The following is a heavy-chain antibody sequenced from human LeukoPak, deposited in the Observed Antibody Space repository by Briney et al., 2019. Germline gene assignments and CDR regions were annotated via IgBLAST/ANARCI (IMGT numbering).Heavy chain of an antibody. CDR1: GFTFDDYG. CDR2: LNWNGGST. CDR3: ASEPPSGWYNANWFDP. J-gene: IGHJ5*02. D-gene: IGHD6-19*01. V-gene: IGHV3-20*04. Sequence: GGSLRLSCAASGFTFDDYGMSWVRQAPGKGLEWVSGLNWNGGSTGYADSVKGRFTISRDNAKNSLYLQMISLRAEDTAVYYCASEPPSGWYNANWFDPWGQGTLVTVSS.